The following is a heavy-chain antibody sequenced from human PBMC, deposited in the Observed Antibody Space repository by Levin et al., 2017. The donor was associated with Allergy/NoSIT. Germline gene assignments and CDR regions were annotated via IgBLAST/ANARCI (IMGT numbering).Heavy chain of an antibody. J-gene: IGHJ3*02. CDR2: FYNTGNT. CDR1: GGSISSSSYY. Sequence: NTSETLSLTCTVSGGSISSSSYYWGWIRQPPGKGLEWIGSFYNTGNTHYNPSLRGRVTISVDTSSNQFSLKLRSVTAADTAVYYCARPVEGHCSGGSCRDDAFDIWGQGTMVTVSS. V-gene: IGHV4-39*01. D-gene: IGHD2-15*01. CDR3: ARPVEGHCSGGSCRDDAFDI.